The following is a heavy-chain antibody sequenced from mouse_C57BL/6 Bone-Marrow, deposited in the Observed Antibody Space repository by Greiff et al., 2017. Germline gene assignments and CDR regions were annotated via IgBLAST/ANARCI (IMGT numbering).Heavy chain of an antibody. V-gene: IGHV1-69*01. Sequence: QVQLQQPGAELVMPGASVKLSCKASGYTFTSYWMHWVKQRPGQGLEWIGELDPSDSYTNYNQKFKGKSTLTVDKSSSTAYMQLSSLTSEDSAVYYCAREVYYGYFFDYWGQGTTLTVSS. CDR2: LDPSDSYT. CDR1: GYTFTSYW. J-gene: IGHJ2*01. CDR3: AREVYYGYFFDY. D-gene: IGHD2-2*01.